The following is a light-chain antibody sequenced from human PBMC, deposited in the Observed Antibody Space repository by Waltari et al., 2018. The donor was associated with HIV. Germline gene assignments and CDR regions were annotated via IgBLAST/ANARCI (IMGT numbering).Light chain of an antibody. J-gene: IGKJ5*01. CDR2: WAS. CDR3: QRWDRNAGG. CDR1: QSVFYSSNNKKD. V-gene: IGKV4-1*01. Sequence: DIVMTQSPDSLAVSLGERATINCKSSQSVFYSSNNKKDLAGYQQEPGQPPELLIYWASTRESGVRGRFSGGGSGTDGGRTISSLQAEDVAMKCCQRWDRNAGGLGQGSLLE.